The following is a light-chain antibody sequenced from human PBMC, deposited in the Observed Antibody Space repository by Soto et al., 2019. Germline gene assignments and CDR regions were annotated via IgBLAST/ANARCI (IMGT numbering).Light chain of an antibody. V-gene: IGLV1-44*01. CDR1: SSNIGSHP. J-gene: IGLJ3*02. Sequence: QLVLTQQPSASGTPGQRVTIFCSGSSSNIGSHPVNWYQQFPGTAPKLLIYGDNKRPPGVPDRFSGSRSGTSASLAISGLRSEDEADYYCAPWDDSLKGWVFGAGTKLTVL. CDR2: GDN. CDR3: APWDDSLKGWV.